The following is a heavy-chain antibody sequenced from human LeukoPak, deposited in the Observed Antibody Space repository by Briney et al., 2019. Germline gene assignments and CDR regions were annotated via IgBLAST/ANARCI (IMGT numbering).Heavy chain of an antibody. CDR2: VYSSATT. J-gene: IGHJ4*02. D-gene: IGHD3-9*01. Sequence: ETLSLTCSVSGDSINNYYWTWVRQPVGRGLEWIGLVYSSATTNFNPSTPGATYYSPSLKSRVTMSVDTSKNQFSLRLTSVTAADTAVYFCAREANPGLRYLKYWGQGTLVAVSS. CDR3: AREANPGLRYLKY. CDR1: GDSINNYY. V-gene: IGHV4-4*07.